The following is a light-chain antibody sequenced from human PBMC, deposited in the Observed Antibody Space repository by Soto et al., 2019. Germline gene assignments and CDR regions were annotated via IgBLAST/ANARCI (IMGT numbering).Light chain of an antibody. V-gene: IGKV3-15*01. CDR1: QSIGSA. Sequence: EIVLTQSPATLSVSPGDRSTLSCRASQSIGSAIAWYQQKPGQAPRLLIYGTSTRATGVPARFSGSGSGTDFTLTISSLQAADFAVYHCQHYNNWPITFGQGTQREIK. CDR3: QHYNNWPIT. CDR2: GTS. J-gene: IGKJ5*01.